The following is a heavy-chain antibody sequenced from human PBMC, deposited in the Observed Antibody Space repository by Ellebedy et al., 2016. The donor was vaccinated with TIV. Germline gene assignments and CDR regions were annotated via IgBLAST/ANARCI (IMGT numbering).Heavy chain of an antibody. V-gene: IGHV4-39*07. CDR2: VHYTGIP. J-gene: IGHJ4*02. Sequence: MPSETLSLTCTVSGVSITSSTYHWGCIRHPPGNGLEWIGRVHYTGIPHYNPSLKSRVTISVDTSKNQFSLKLSSVTAADTAVYYCARYRGVWGDVDYWGQGTLVTVSS. CDR3: ARYRGVWGDVDY. D-gene: IGHD7-27*01. CDR1: GVSITSSTYH.